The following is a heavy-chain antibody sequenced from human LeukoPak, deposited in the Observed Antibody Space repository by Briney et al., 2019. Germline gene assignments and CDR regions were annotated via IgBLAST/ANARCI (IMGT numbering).Heavy chain of an antibody. V-gene: IGHV3-48*04. Sequence: GGSLRLSCAASGFSFSSYSMNCVRQAPGKGLEWLSYISSTISAIYYAESLKGRFTISRDNAKTSLYLQMGSLRAEVTAVYYCARVIGSYGDSAYRGQGTLVTVSS. CDR3: ARVIGSYGDSAY. J-gene: IGHJ4*02. CDR1: GFSFSSYS. CDR2: ISSTISAI. D-gene: IGHD3-16*01.